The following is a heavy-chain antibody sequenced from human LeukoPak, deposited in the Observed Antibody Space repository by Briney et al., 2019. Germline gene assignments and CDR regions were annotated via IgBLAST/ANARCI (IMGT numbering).Heavy chain of an antibody. CDR2: INPSGGST. D-gene: IGHD3-22*01. V-gene: IGHV1-46*01. CDR3: ARDYYDSSGYFVDDY. CDR1: GYTFTSYC. Sequence: GASVKVSCKASGYTFTSYCMHWVRQAPGQGLEWMGIINPSGGSTSYAQKFQGRVTMTRDTSTSTVYMELSSLRSEDTAVYYCARDYYDSSGYFVDDYWGQGTLVTVSS. J-gene: IGHJ4*02.